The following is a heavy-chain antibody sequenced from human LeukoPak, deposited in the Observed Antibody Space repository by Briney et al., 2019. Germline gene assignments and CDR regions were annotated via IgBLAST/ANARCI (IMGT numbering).Heavy chain of an antibody. CDR2: ISYDGSNK. CDR1: GFTFSSYG. J-gene: IGHJ4*02. Sequence: PGRSLRLSCAASGFTFSSYGMHWVRQAPGEGLEWVAVISYDGSNKYYADSVKGRFTISRDNSRNTLYLQMNSLRAEDTAVYYCAKDLGGSSWYFDYWGQGTLVTVSS. V-gene: IGHV3-30*18. D-gene: IGHD6-13*01. CDR3: AKDLGGSSWYFDY.